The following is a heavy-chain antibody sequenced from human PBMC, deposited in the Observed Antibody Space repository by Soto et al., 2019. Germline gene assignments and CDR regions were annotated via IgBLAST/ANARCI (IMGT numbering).Heavy chain of an antibody. J-gene: IGHJ4*02. D-gene: IGHD3-22*01. V-gene: IGHV3-15*01. CDR3: TTEVTDSSGYYYREFDY. CDR2: IKSKTDGGTT. CDR1: GFTFSNAW. Sequence: GGSLRLSCAASGFTFSNAWMSWVRQAPGKGLEWVGRIKSKTDGGTTDYAAPVKGRFTISRDDSKNTLYLQMNSLKTEDTAVYYCTTEVTDSSGYYYREFDYWGQGTLVTVSS.